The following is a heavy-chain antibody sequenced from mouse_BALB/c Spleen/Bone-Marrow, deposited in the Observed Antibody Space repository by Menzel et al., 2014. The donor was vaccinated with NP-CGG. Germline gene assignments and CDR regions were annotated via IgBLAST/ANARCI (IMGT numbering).Heavy chain of an antibody. CDR3: ARGGNYRFDY. J-gene: IGHJ2*01. CDR2: IYPGDGDT. Sequence: VKVVESGPELVKPGASVKISCKASGYAFSSSWMNWVKQRPGQGLEWIGRIYPGDGDTNYNGKFKGKATLTADKSSSTAYMQLSSLTSVDSAVYFCARGGNYRFDYWGQGTALTVSS. D-gene: IGHD2-1*01. V-gene: IGHV1-82*01. CDR1: GYAFSSSW.